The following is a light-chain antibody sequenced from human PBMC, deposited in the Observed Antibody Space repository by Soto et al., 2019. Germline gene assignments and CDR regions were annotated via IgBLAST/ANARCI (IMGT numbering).Light chain of an antibody. CDR3: QQYDIGPTFT. J-gene: IGKJ2*01. V-gene: IGKV3-15*01. Sequence: SPASLSASPGDSVTLSCRASQNIRSSLAWYQQRPGQAPRLLIYDASTRATGIPPRFSGGGSGTEFTVTISSLQSEDFALYYCQQYDIGPTFTLGQGTKVEIK. CDR1: QNIRSS. CDR2: DAS.